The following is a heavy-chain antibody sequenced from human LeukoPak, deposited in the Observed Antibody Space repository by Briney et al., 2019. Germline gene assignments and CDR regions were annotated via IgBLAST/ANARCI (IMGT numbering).Heavy chain of an antibody. CDR2: ISSSGSST. D-gene: IGHD3-10*01. Sequence: PGGSLRLSCAGSGFTFSDNYMSWIRQAPGKGLEWISYISSSGSSTYYADSVKGRFTISRGNAKNSLYLQMNSLRAEDTAVYYCVRGSGLYWGLGTLVTVSS. CDR1: GFTFSDNY. J-gene: IGHJ4*02. CDR3: VRGSGLY. V-gene: IGHV3-11*01.